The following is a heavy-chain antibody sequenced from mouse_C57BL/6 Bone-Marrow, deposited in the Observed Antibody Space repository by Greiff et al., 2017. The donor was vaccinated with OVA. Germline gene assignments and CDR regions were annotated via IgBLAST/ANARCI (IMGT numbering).Heavy chain of an antibody. CDR3: ASYYDYDGAMDY. CDR2: IWSGGST. Sequence: QVQLQQSGPGLVQPSQSLSITCTVSGFSLTSYGVHWVRQSPGKGLEWLGVIWSGGSTDYNAAFISRLSISKDNSKSQVFFKMNSLQADDTAIYYCASYYDYDGAMDYWGQGTSVTGSS. V-gene: IGHV2-2*01. D-gene: IGHD2-4*01. CDR1: GFSLTSYG. J-gene: IGHJ4*01.